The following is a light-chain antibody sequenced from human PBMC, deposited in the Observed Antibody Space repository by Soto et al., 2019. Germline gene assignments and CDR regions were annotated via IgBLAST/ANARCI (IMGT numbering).Light chain of an antibody. CDR2: GAS. CDR3: KQYGSSPWK. Sequence: EIVLTQSPGTLSLSPGERATLSCRASQSVSSSWLAWYQQKPGQAPRLLIYGASSRATGIPDRASGSGSGTDFTITISRLEPEDFAVYYCKQYGSSPWKSGQGTTV. J-gene: IGKJ1*01. CDR1: QSVSSSW. V-gene: IGKV3-20*01.